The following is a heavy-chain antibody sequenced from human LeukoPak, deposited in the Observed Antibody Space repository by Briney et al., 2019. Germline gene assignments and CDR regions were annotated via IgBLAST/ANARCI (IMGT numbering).Heavy chain of an antibody. J-gene: IGHJ6*03. CDR2: IIPIFGTA. D-gene: IGHD1-7*01. V-gene: IGHV1-69*13. CDR1: GYTFTSYG. CDR3: ARVKGTTGSEDYYYYYMDV. Sequence: SVKVSCKASGYTFTSYGISWVRQAPGQGLEWMGGIIPIFGTANYAQKFQGRVTITADESTSTAYMELSSLRSEDTAVYYCARVKGTTGSEDYYYYYMDVWGKGTTVTVSS.